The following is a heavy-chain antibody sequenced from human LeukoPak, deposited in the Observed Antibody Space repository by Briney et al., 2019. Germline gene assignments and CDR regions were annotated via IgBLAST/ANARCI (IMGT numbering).Heavy chain of an antibody. CDR3: AREIAAAGTGY. D-gene: IGHD6-13*01. J-gene: IGHJ4*02. Sequence: SETLSLTCAVYGGSFSGYYWSWIRQPPGKGLEWIGEINHSGSTNYNPSLKSRVTISVDTSKNQFSLKLSSVTAADTAVYCCAREIAAAGTGYWGQGTLVTVST. CDR2: INHSGST. CDR1: GGSFSGYY. V-gene: IGHV4-34*01.